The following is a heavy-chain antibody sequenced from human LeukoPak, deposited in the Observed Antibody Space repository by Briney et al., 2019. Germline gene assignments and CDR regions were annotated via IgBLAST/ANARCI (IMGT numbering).Heavy chain of an antibody. D-gene: IGHD1-26*01. J-gene: IGHJ4*02. V-gene: IGHV6-1*01. CDR3: ARGGKYSFDY. Sequence: SQILSLTCAISGDSVSSNSAAWHWIRQSPSRGLEWLGSTYHRSKWYNDYALSVIGRISANPDTPKNEFSLQQNSVTPEDTAVYYCARGGKYSFDYWGQGTLVTVSS. CDR1: GDSVSSNSAA. CDR2: TYHRSKWYN.